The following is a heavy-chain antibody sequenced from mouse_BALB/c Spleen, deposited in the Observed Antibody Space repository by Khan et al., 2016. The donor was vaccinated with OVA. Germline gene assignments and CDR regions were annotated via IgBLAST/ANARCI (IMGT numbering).Heavy chain of an antibody. CDR1: GYIFTSYW. J-gene: IGHJ2*01. Sequence: QVQLKQSGAELVRPGASVKLSCETSGYIFTSYWIHWLKQRSGQGLEWIARIYPGTGSTFYNERFKGKATLTADKASSTAYMQLSSLKSDESAFYFCARADGGSHYFDYWGQGATLTVSS. CDR3: ARADGGSHYFDY. CDR2: IYPGTGST. D-gene: IGHD1-1*02. V-gene: IGHV1-76*01.